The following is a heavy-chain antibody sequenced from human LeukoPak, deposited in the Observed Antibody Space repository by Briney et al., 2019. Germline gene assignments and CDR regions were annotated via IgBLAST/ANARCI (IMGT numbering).Heavy chain of an antibody. CDR2: TNRSGST. CDR1: GGSLSGYY. V-gene: IGHV4-34*01. CDR3: ASRKLGNDY. Sequence: SETLSLTCGVYGGSLSGYYWSWIRQPPGKGLEWIGETNRSGSTNYNPSLKSRVTMSVDTSKNQFSLNLSSVTAADTAVYYCASRKLGNDYWGQGTLVTVSS. J-gene: IGHJ4*02. D-gene: IGHD7-27*01.